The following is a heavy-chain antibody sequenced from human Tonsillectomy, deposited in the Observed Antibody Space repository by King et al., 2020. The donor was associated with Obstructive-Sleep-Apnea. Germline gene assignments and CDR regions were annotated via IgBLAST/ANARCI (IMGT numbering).Heavy chain of an antibody. CDR3: ASETYAILTGSPYYFDY. CDR1: GGSISSGDYY. D-gene: IGHD3-9*01. Sequence: QLQESGPGLVKPSQTLSLTCTVSGGSISSGDYYWSWIHQPPGKGLEWIGYIYYSGSTYYNPSLQSRVTISVDTSKNHFPLKLTSVTAAYTAVYYCASETYAILTGSPYYFDYWGQGTLVTVSS. J-gene: IGHJ4*02. V-gene: IGHV4-30-4*01. CDR2: IYYSGST.